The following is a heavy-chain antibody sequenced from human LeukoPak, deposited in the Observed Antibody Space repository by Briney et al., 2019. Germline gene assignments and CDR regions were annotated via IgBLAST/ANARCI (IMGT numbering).Heavy chain of an antibody. CDR1: GSTVSSNY. J-gene: IGHJ4*02. D-gene: IGHD3-22*01. CDR3: ARYYYDSSGLNYYFDY. CDR2: IYSGGST. Sequence: PGGSLRLSCAASGSTVSSNYMSWVRQAPGKGLEWVSVIYSGGSTYYADSVKGRFTTSRDNSKNTLYLQMNSLRAEDTAVYYCARYYYDSSGLNYYFDYWGQGTLVTVSS. V-gene: IGHV3-66*01.